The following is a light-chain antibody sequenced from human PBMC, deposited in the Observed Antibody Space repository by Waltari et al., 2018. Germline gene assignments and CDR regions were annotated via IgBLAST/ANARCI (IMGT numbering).Light chain of an antibody. Sequence: EIVLTQSPATLSLSPGERATLSCRASQSVSSYLAWYQQKPGQAPRLLIYDASNRATGIPARFSGSGSGTDFTLTISSLEPEDFAVYYCQQRDSWWTFGQWDQGGNQT. CDR3: QQRDSWWT. V-gene: IGKV3-11*01. J-gene: IGKJ1*01. CDR1: QSVSSY. CDR2: DAS.